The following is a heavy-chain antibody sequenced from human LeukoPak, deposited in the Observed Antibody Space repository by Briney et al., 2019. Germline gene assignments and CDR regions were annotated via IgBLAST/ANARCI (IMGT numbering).Heavy chain of an antibody. V-gene: IGHV1-2*02. CDR2: INPNSGGT. J-gene: IGHJ4*02. CDR1: GYTFTGYY. Sequence: GASVKVSCKASGYTFTGYYMHWVRQAPGQGLEWMGWINPNSGGTNYAQKFQGRVTMTRDTSISTAYMELSSLRSEDTAVYYCARDYGGSSPFGYWGQGALVTVSS. D-gene: IGHD4-23*01. CDR3: ARDYGGSSPFGY.